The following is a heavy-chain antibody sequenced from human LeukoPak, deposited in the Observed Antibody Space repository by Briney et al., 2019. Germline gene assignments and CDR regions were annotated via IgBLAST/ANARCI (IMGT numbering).Heavy chain of an antibody. J-gene: IGHJ4*02. Sequence: GGSLRLSCAASGFTFSSYSMNWVRQAPGKGLEWVSSISGSVGYIYYADSVKGRFTIPRDNAKNSLYLQMNSLRAEDTAVYYCARDGDYDWNYRSGFDYWGQGTLVTVSS. CDR2: ISGSVGYI. CDR3: ARDGDYDWNYRSGFDY. V-gene: IGHV3-21*01. D-gene: IGHD1-7*01. CDR1: GFTFSSYS.